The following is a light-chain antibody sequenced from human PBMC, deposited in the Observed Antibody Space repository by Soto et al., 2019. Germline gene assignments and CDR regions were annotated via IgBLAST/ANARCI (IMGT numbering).Light chain of an antibody. V-gene: IGKV1-5*03. J-gene: IGKJ3*01. CDR2: KAS. CDR1: QSIGSW. Sequence: DIQMTQSPSTLSASVGDRVTITCQASQSIGSWLAWYQQKPGKAPKLLISKASSLEGGVPSRFSGRGSGTEFTLTIAGLQPDDFATYYCQQYNSFLFTFGPGTKVDLK. CDR3: QQYNSFLFT.